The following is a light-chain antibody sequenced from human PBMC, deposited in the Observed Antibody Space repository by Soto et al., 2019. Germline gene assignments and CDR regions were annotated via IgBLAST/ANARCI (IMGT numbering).Light chain of an antibody. J-gene: IGKJ1*01. Sequence: DIQMTQAPASLSASVGDGVTITCRASLNIGDSLSWFQQKAGKPPTQLIYGASALQSGVPVRFSGSASGTDFTLTIRNMQREDFATYYCLQTYNLPRTFGQGTKVDIK. CDR2: GAS. CDR1: LNIGDS. CDR3: LQTYNLPRT. V-gene: IGKV1-39*01.